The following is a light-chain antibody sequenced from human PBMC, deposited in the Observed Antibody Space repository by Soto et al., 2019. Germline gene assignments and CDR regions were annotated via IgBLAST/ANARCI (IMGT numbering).Light chain of an antibody. V-gene: IGKV3-20*01. CDR3: QQYQSSPPTFT. CDR2: VAS. J-gene: IGKJ2*01. Sequence: EIGLTQSPGTLSLSPGERATLSCMASQSVISTFSAWYQQKPGQAPRLLIYVASNRATGIPDRFSASGSGTDFTLTISRLEPEDFAVYYWQQYQSSPPTFTFGQGTKLEI. CDR1: QSVISTF.